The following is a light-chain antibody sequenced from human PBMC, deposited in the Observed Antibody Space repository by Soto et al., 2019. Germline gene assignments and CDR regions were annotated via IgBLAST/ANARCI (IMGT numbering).Light chain of an antibody. CDR3: KQNNKWPTVT. Sequence: EVVMTQSPATVSVSPGEGVTLSCRASQTISNDLAWYQQKPGQAPRLLIYGASTRATGVPARFSGGGSGTEFTLTISSLQYEDFAFYYCKQNNKWPTVTFGGGTKVEIK. CDR1: QTISND. CDR2: GAS. V-gene: IGKV3-15*01. J-gene: IGKJ4*01.